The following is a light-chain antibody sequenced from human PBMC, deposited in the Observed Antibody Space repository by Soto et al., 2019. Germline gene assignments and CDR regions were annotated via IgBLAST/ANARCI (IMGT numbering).Light chain of an antibody. V-gene: IGLV3-21*02. CDR3: LVWDSRSEHYV. J-gene: IGLJ1*01. CDR1: NIGSKS. CDR2: DDS. Sequence: SYELTQSPSVSVAPGQTVSITCGGDNIGSKSVHWYQQKPGQAPVLVVYDDSDRRSGIPERFSGSNSGNTATLTIARVEAGDEADYHCLVWDSRSEHYVFGTGTKVTVL.